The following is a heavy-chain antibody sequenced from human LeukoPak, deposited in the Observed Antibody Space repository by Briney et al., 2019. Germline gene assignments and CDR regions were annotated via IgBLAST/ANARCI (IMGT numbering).Heavy chain of an antibody. Sequence: ASVNVSCKVSGYTFNELSMHWVRQAPGKGLEWMGGFYPEDGETVYAQKFQGRVTMTEDTSTDTAYMELSSLRSEDTAVYYCATLASYYDFWSGYYLDPWGQGTLVTVSS. J-gene: IGHJ5*02. CDR3: ATLASYYDFWSGYYLDP. CDR1: GYTFNELS. V-gene: IGHV1-24*01. D-gene: IGHD3-3*01. CDR2: FYPEDGET.